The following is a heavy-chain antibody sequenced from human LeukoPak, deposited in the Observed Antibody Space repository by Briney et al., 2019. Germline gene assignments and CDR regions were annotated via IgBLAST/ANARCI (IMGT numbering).Heavy chain of an antibody. D-gene: IGHD6-19*01. CDR1: GFTFSSYA. V-gene: IGHV3-30-3*01. CDR2: ISYDGGNK. J-gene: IGHJ4*02. Sequence: GGSLRLSCAASGFTFSSYAMHWVRQAPGKGLEWVAVISYDGGNKYYADSVKGRFTISRDNSKNTLYLQMNSLRAENTAVYYCAREQWLVGYFDYWGQGTLVTVSS. CDR3: AREQWLVGYFDY.